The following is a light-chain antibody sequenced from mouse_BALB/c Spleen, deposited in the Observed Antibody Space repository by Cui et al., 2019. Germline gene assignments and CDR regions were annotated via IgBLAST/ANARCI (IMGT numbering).Light chain of an antibody. CDR2: RAN. CDR1: QDINSY. Sequence: DIKMTQSPSSMHASLGARVTITCKAGQDINSYLSWFQQKPGKSPKTLIYRANRLVDGVPSRFSGSGSGQDYSLTISSLEYEDMGIYYCLQYDEFPLTFGAGTKLELK. V-gene: IGKV14-111*01. CDR3: LQYDEFPLT. J-gene: IGKJ5*01.